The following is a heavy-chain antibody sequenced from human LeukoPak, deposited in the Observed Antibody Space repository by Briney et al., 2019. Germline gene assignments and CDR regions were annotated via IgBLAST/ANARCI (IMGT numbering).Heavy chain of an antibody. J-gene: IGHJ4*02. CDR2: IYYSGST. D-gene: IGHD4-23*01. V-gene: IGHV4-30-4*01. CDR1: GGSISSGDYY. Sequence: PSQTLSLTCTVSGGSISSGDYYWSWIRQPPGKGLEWIGYIYYSGSTYYNPSLKSRVTVSVDTSKNQISLKLSSVTAADTAVYYCARYYGGSFGYYFDYWGQGTLVTVSS. CDR3: ARYYGGSFGYYFDY.